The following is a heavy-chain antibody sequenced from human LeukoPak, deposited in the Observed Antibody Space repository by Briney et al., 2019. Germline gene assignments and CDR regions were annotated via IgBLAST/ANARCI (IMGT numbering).Heavy chain of an antibody. Sequence: ASVKVSCKASGYTFNGFYLHWVRQAPGQGLEWMGWVNPNDGGTNYAQKFQGRVTMTWDTSITTAYMELSSLTSDDTAVYYCARDLDSSWTGYFQPWGQGTLVTVSS. J-gene: IGHJ1*01. V-gene: IGHV1-2*02. CDR2: VNPNDGGT. CDR1: GYTFNGFY. CDR3: ARDLDSSWTGYFQP. D-gene: IGHD6-13*01.